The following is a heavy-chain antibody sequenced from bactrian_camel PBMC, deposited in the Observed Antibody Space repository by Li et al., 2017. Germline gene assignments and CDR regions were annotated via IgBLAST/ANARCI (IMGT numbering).Heavy chain of an antibody. CDR1: RLLASTSC. J-gene: IGHJ4*01. CDR3: AAAGGTGATDPCGFSEYGPFGH. D-gene: IGHD3*01. V-gene: IGHV3S40*01. Sequence: VQLVESGGDSVQAGGSLILSCVARRLLASTSCLAWFRQAPGKGLEWVSTISSGVGSTYCADYVKGRFTISRDNAKNTVYLQMNSLKPEDTAVYYCAAAGGTGATDPCGFSEYGPFGHWGQGTQVTVS. CDR2: ISSGVGST.